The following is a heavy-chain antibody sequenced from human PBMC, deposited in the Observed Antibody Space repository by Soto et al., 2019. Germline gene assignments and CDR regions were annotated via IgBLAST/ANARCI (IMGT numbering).Heavy chain of an antibody. Sequence: QVQLVQSGAEVKKPGSSVKVSCKASGAIFNSHTLSWVRQAPGQGLEWMGRIIPVIAIINYAQKFQDRATITADKSTNTAYMELSNLRREDTAVYFCASLMGNSTGWVDYWGQGTLVTVSS. D-gene: IGHD6-19*01. V-gene: IGHV1-69*02. CDR1: GAIFNSHT. J-gene: IGHJ4*02. CDR2: IIPVIAII. CDR3: ASLMGNSTGWVDY.